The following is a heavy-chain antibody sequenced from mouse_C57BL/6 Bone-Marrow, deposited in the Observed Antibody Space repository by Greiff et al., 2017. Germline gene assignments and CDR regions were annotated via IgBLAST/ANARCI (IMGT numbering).Heavy chain of an antibody. J-gene: IGHJ3*01. CDR2: ISDGGSYT. CDR3: ARDLAGSSYWFAY. D-gene: IGHD1-1*01. CDR1: GFTFSSYA. V-gene: IGHV5-4*01. Sequence: EVKLVESGGGLVKPGGSLKLSCAASGFTFSSYAMSWVRQTPEKRLEWVATISDGGSYTYYPDNVKGRFTISRDNAKNNLYLQMSHLKSEDTAMYYCARDLAGSSYWFAYWGQGTLVTVSA.